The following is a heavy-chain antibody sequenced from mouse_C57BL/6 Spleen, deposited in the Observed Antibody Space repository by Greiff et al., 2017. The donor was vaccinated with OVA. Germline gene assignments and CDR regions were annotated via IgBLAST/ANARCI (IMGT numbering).Heavy chain of an antibody. CDR2: LHPSDSDT. CDR1: GYTFTSYW. D-gene: IGHD1-1*01. Sequence: QVQLQQPGAELVKPGASVKVSCKASGYTFTSYWMHWVKQRPGQGLEWIGRLHPSDSDTNYNQKFKGKATLTVDKSSSTAYMQLSSLTSEDSAVYYCAIGPPHYYGSSLDYWGQGTTLTVSS. J-gene: IGHJ2*01. CDR3: AIGPPHYYGSSLDY. V-gene: IGHV1-74*01.